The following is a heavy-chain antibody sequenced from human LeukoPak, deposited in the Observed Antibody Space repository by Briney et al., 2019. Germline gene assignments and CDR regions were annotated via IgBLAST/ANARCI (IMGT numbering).Heavy chain of an antibody. CDR1: GFTFSRSG. Sequence: PGGSLRLSCAVSGFTFSRSGMHWVRQAPGKGLEWVTFIGYDGSKIYYADSVKGRFTISRDNSKNTLYLQMNSLRVEDTAVYYSAKEGRGGFDIWGQGTMVTVSS. CDR2: IGYDGSKI. J-gene: IGHJ3*02. V-gene: IGHV3-30*02. D-gene: IGHD3-16*01. CDR3: AKEGRGGFDI.